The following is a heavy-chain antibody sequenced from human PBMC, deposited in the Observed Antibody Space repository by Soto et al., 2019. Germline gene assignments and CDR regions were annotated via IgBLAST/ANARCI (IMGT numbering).Heavy chain of an antibody. V-gene: IGHV4-4*07. CDR1: GGSISSYY. CDR2: IYTSGST. J-gene: IGHJ6*02. D-gene: IGHD5-18*01. CDR3: ARGPGGYSYGPNYYYGMDV. Sequence: SETLSLTWTVSGGSISSYYWSWIRQPTGKGLEWIGRIYTSGSTNYNPSLKSRVTMSVDTSKNQFSLKLSSVTAADTAVYYCARGPGGYSYGPNYYYGMDVWGQGTTVTVSS.